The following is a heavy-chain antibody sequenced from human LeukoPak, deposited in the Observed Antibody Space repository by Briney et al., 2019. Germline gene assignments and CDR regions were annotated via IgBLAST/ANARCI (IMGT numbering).Heavy chain of an antibody. CDR2: ISWNSGSI. CDR3: AKDPHGGVPAIRN. J-gene: IGHJ4*02. D-gene: IGHD2-21*02. V-gene: IGHV3-9*01. Sequence: PGRSLRLSCAASGFTFEDYAMLWVRQAPGKGLEWVSGISWNSGSIGYADSVKGRFTISRDNAKNSLYLQMNSLRAEDTALYYCAKDPHGGVPAIRNWGQGTLVTVSS. CDR1: GFTFEDYA.